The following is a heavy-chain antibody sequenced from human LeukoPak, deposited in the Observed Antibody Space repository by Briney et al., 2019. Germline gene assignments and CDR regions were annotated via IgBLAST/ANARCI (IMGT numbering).Heavy chain of an antibody. Sequence: GRSLRLSCAAPGFTFSSFAMHWVRQAPGKGLEWVAVISYDGSHKDYADSVKGRFTISRDNSKNTLYLQMNSLRAEDTAVYYCARAWDTVTVPGPFDYWGQGTLVTVSS. D-gene: IGHD5-18*01. CDR1: GFTFSSFA. V-gene: IGHV3-30*01. J-gene: IGHJ4*02. CDR3: ARAWDTVTVPGPFDY. CDR2: ISYDGSHK.